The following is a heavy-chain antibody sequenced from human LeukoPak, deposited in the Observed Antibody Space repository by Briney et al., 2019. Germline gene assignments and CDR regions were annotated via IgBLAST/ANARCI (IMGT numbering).Heavy chain of an antibody. CDR1: GYSFISYG. J-gene: IGHJ4*02. CDR2: ISPYNGNT. CDR3: ARVDNGGFTWSLYYFDY. V-gene: IGHV1-18*01. D-gene: IGHD1-14*01. Sequence: ASVKVSCKASGYSFISYGLYWVRQAPGQGLEWMGWISPYNGNTNYAQNLQGRVTMTTDTSTSTAYMELRSLRSDDTAVYYCARVDNGGFTWSLYYFDYWGQGTLCTVSS.